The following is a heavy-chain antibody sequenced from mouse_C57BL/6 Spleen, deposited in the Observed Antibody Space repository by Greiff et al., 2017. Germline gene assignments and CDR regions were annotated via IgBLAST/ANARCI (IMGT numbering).Heavy chain of an antibody. Sequence: QVQLQQSGAELVKPGASVKISCKASGYAFSSYWMNWVKQRPGKGLEWIGQIYPGDGDTNYNGKFKGKATLTADKSSSTAYMQLSSLTSEDSAVYCCARPDPLYAMDYWGQGTSVTVSS. CDR2: IYPGDGDT. CDR1: GYAFSSYW. CDR3: ARPDPLYAMDY. V-gene: IGHV1-80*01. J-gene: IGHJ4*01.